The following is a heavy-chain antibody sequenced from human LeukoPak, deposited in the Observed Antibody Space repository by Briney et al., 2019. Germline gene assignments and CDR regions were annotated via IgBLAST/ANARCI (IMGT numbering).Heavy chain of an antibody. J-gene: IGHJ4*02. CDR3: AREDYYDSSGYYYED. V-gene: IGHV3-53*01. D-gene: IGHD3-22*01. Sequence: PGGSLRLSCAASGFTVSSNYMSWVRQAPGKGLEWVSVIYSGGSTYYADSVKGRFTISRDNSKNTLYLQMNSLRAEDTAVYYCAREDYYDSSGYYYEDWGQGPLVTVSS. CDR1: GFTVSSNY. CDR2: IYSGGST.